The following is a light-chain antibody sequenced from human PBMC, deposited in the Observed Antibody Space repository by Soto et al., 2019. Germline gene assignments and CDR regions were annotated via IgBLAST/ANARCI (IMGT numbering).Light chain of an antibody. CDR1: QDIGKF. CDR2: EAS. V-gene: IGKV3-11*01. Sequence: VLTQSPDTLSLSPGERATLSCRASQDIGKFLDWYHQKPGLSPSMVIYEASKRATHIPDRFSGSGSGTDFTLTINRLEPEDVGVYYCQQRNSWPLPFGGGTKV. J-gene: IGKJ4*01. CDR3: QQRNSWPLP.